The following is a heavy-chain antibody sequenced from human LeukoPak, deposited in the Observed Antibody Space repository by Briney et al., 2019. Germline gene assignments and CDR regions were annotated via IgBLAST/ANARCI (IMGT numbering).Heavy chain of an antibody. D-gene: IGHD1-26*01. CDR2: ISAYNGNT. CDR1: VYTFASYG. J-gene: IGHJ5*02. CDR3: ARDAVHGSNVYIWFDI. V-gene: IGHV1-18*01. Sequence: VASVKVSCKASVYTFASYGISWVRHAPGQGLECMVWISAYNGNTNYAQKFQRRVTMTTDTSTSTAYLEVRRLTYDDTPVYYCARDAVHGSNVYIWFDIWGQGTLVPVSS.